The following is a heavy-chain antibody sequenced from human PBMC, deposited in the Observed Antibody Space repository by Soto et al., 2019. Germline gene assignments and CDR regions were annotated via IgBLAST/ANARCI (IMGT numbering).Heavy chain of an antibody. J-gene: IGHJ4*02. D-gene: IGHD1-1*01. CDR1: GFTFSSYA. Sequence: GGSLRLSCAASGFTFSSYAMHWVRQAPGKGLEWVAVISYDGSNKYYADSVKGRFTISRDNSKNTLYLQMNSLRAEDTAVYYCARDKVPHGEDTTYLFDYWGQGTLVTVSS. CDR2: ISYDGSNK. V-gene: IGHV3-30-3*01. CDR3: ARDKVPHGEDTTYLFDY.